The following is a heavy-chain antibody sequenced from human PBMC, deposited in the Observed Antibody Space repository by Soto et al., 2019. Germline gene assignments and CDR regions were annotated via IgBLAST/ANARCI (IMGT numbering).Heavy chain of an antibody. CDR1: NGSISSGGYS. Sequence: SETLSLTCTVSNGSISSGGYSWSWIRQTPGKGLEWIGYIYPTGKTYYNPSLKNRATLSIDTSQNQFSLQLTSVTAADTAVYYCSRAPPGPAPRWGVWGHGTTVTVSS. CDR2: IYPTGKT. V-gene: IGHV4-30-2*01. J-gene: IGHJ6*02. D-gene: IGHD3-16*01. CDR3: SRAPPGPAPRWGV.